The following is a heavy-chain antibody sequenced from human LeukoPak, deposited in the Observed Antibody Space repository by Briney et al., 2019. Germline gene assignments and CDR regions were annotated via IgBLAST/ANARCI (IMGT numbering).Heavy chain of an antibody. J-gene: IGHJ4*02. CDR3: AREMEGDYGSGTFFDL. CDR1: DFVFSDYY. D-gene: IGHD3-10*01. V-gene: IGHV3-11*01. CDR2: ISSSSNSI. Sequence: GGSLRLSCAASDFVFSDYYMSWVRQAPGKGLEWVSYISSSSNSIYYADSVKGRFTISRDNAKNSLYLQMNSLRAEDTAVYYCAREMEGDYGSGTFFDLWGQGNMVTVSS.